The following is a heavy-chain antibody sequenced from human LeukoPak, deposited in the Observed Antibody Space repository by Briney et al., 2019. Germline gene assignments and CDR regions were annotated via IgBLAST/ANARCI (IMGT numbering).Heavy chain of an antibody. D-gene: IGHD2-15*01. Sequence: GASVKVSCKASGYTFTSYAMHWVRQAPGQRLEWMGWINAGNDNTKYSQKFQGRVTITRDTSASTAYMELSSLRSEDTAVYYCARDLGYSTGGTCYPNWFDPWGQGTLVTVSS. CDR3: ARDLGYSTGGTCYPNWFDP. CDR2: INAGNDNT. V-gene: IGHV1-3*01. J-gene: IGHJ5*02. CDR1: GYTFTSYA.